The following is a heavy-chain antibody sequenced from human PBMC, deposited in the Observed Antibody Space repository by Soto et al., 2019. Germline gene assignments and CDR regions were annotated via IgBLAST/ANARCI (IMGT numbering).Heavy chain of an antibody. CDR2: ILYDGSNK. D-gene: IGHD5-18*01. CDR3: ATGGGYSYGLYWYFDL. J-gene: IGHJ2*01. CDR1: GFTFSSYA. V-gene: IGHV3-30-3*01. Sequence: QVQLVESGGGVVQPGRSLRLSCAASGFTFSSYAMHWVRQAPGKGLEWVAVILYDGSNKYYADSVKGRFTISRDNSKNTLYLQMNSLRAEDTAVYYCATGGGYSYGLYWYFDLWGRGTLVTVSS.